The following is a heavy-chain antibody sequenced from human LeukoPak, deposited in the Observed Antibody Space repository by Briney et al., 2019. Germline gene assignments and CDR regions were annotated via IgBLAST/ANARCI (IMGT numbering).Heavy chain of an antibody. D-gene: IGHD1-26*01. Sequence: GGSLRLSCAASGFPFSNYEMDWVRQAPGKGLEWVSYISSSGSSIYYADSVKGRFSISRDNAKNSLYLQMNSLRVEDTGVYYCASGGNMNGYWGQGTLVTVSS. V-gene: IGHV3-48*03. CDR2: ISSSGSSI. CDR1: GFPFSNYE. CDR3: ASGGNMNGY. J-gene: IGHJ4*02.